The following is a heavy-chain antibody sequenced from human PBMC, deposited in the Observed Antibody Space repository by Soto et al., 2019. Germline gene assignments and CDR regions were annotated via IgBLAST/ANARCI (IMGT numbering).Heavy chain of an antibody. CDR2: ISAYNGNT. D-gene: IGHD1-7*01. CDR1: GYTFTTYH. Sequence: QVQLVQSGAEVKKPGASVKVSCKASGYTFTTYHISWVRQAPGQGLEWMGWISAYNGNTNYAQKLQGRVTMTTDTSPSTASMELRSRRSEDTAVYYCARGAPPELDWGQGTLVTVSS. CDR3: ARGAPPELD. V-gene: IGHV1-18*01. J-gene: IGHJ4*02.